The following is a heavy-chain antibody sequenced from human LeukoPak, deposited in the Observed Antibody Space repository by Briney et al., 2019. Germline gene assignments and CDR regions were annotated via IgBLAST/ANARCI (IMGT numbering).Heavy chain of an antibody. CDR2: IKQDGSEK. D-gene: IGHD3-9*01. Sequence: GGSLRLSCADSGFTLSSYWMSWVRQAPGKGLEWVANIKQDGSEKYYVDSVKGRFTISRDNAKNSLYLQMNSLRAEDTAVYYCARADDWSFDYWGQGTLVTVSS. CDR1: GFTLSSYW. V-gene: IGHV3-7*01. CDR3: ARADDWSFDY. J-gene: IGHJ4*02.